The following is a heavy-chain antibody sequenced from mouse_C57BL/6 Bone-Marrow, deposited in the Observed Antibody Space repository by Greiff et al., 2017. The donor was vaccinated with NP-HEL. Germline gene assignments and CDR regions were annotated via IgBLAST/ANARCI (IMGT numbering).Heavy chain of an antibody. CDR1: GFTFSSYA. CDR3: ARVPITTVVARGFAY. CDR2: ISDGGSYT. V-gene: IGHV5-4*03. J-gene: IGHJ3*01. D-gene: IGHD1-1*01. Sequence: EVKLVESGGGLVKPGGSLKLSCAASGFTFSSYAMSWVRQTPEKRLEWVATISDGGSYTYYPDNVTGRFTISIDNAKNNLYLQMCHLKSEDTAMYYCARVPITTVVARGFAYWGQGTLVTVSA.